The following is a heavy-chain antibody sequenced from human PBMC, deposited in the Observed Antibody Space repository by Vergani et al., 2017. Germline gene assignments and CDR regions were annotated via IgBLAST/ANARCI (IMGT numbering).Heavy chain of an antibody. V-gene: IGHV3-21*01. J-gene: IGHJ4*02. D-gene: IGHD6-13*01. CDR1: GFTFSTYT. CDR2: ISSSSGYT. CDR3: ARDLRAAAVGDPFYY. Sequence: EVQLVESGGGLVKPGGSPRLSCAASGFTFSTYTMHWVRQAPGKGLEWVSSISSSSGYTYYADSMKGRFTISRDNAKDSLYLQMDSLRAEDTAVYYCARDLRAAAVGDPFYYWGQGTLVTVSS.